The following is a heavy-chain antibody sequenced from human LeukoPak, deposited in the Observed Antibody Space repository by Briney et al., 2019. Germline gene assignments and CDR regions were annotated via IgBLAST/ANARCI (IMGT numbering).Heavy chain of an antibody. V-gene: IGHV3-74*01. D-gene: IGHD1-14*01. J-gene: IGHJ4*02. CDR3: AGSPNPFFLDF. CDR2: INGDGSST. Sequence: PGGSLRLSCAASGFTFSGFWMHWVRQAPGKGLVWVSRINGDGSSTNYADSVKGRFTISRDNAKNTLYLQMNSLRAEDTAVYYCAGSPNPFFLDFWGQGTLVTVSS. CDR1: GFTFSGFW.